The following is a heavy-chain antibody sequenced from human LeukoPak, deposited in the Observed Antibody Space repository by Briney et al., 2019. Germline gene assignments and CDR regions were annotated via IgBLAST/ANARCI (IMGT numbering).Heavy chain of an antibody. J-gene: IGHJ4*02. CDR2: INPNSGGT. Sequence: ASVKVSCKASGYTFTGYYMHWVRQAPGQGLEWMGWINPNSGGTNYAQKFQGRVTITRDTSINTAYMELSRLRSDDTAVYYCARETKQWLPPGYWGQGTLVTVSS. D-gene: IGHD6-19*01. CDR3: ARETKQWLPPGY. V-gene: IGHV1-2*02. CDR1: GYTFTGYY.